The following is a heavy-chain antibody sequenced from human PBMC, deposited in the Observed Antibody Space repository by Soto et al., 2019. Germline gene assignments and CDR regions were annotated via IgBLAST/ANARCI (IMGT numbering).Heavy chain of an antibody. V-gene: IGHV4-31*03. Sequence: QVQLQESGPGLVKPSQTLSLTCTVSGGSISSGGYYWSWIRQHPGKGLEWFGYISYSGSTYSNPSLKSRVTIPVDTSKLQFSLKLSAVTAANTAVFDCASRPQLERYAFDIWGQGTMVTVSS. CDR1: GGSISSGGYY. D-gene: IGHD1-1*01. CDR2: ISYSGST. J-gene: IGHJ3*02. CDR3: ASRPQLERYAFDI.